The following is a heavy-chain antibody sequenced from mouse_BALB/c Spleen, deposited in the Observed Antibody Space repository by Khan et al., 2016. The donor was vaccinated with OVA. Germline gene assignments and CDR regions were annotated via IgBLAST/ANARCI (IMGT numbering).Heavy chain of an antibody. CDR2: IWSAGST. Sequence: QVQLKESGPGLVAPSQSLSITCTVSDFSLDNYSIHWIRQSPGKGLEWLGVIWSAGSTDYNAAFISRLTITKDNSRSQVFFQVNSLQPNDTAIYYCARRCYDYGRGALFAYWGQGTLVTVSA. D-gene: IGHD2-4*01. CDR1: DFSLDNYS. J-gene: IGHJ3*01. CDR3: ARRCYDYGRGALFAY. V-gene: IGHV2-2*02.